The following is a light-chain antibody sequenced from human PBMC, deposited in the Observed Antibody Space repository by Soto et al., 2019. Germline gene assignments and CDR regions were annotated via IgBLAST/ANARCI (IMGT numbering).Light chain of an antibody. CDR1: QSISSSY. V-gene: IGKV3-20*01. CDR2: GAS. J-gene: IGKJ1*01. Sequence: EIVLTQSPVTLSLSPGERATLSCRASQSISSSYLAWYQQKPGQAPRPLIFGASSRASGIPGRFSGSGSGTEFTLTISRLEPEDFAVYYCQHYGTSATWTFGQGTKVEIK. CDR3: QHYGTSATWT.